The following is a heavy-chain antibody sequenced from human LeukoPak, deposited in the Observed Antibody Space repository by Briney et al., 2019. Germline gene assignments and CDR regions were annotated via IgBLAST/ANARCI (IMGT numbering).Heavy chain of an antibody. J-gene: IGHJ6*03. CDR1: GGSISSYS. CDR2: ISTSGST. V-gene: IGHV4-4*09. D-gene: IGHD1-1*01. CDR3: ARQMGTGTTYYYYYLDV. Sequence: SGTLSLTSTVSGGSISSYSWSWIRQPPGKGLEWSGYISTSGSTNSNPSLKSLVTTSEDTSKSHFSLKLSSVTAADTAVYYWARQMGTGTTYYYYYLDVWGKGTTVTVSS.